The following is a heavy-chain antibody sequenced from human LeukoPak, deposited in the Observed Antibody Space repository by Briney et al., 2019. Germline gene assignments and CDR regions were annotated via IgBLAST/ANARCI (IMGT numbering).Heavy chain of an antibody. CDR1: GYTFTGYY. J-gene: IGHJ4*02. CDR2: INPNSGGT. CDR3: ARDSGLGDLAPFDY. D-gene: IGHD3-16*01. Sequence: ASVKVSCKASGYTFTGYYMHWVRQAPGQGLEWMGWINPNSGGTNYAQKFQGRVTMNRDTSISTAYMELSRLRSDDTAVYYCARDSGLGDLAPFDYWGQGTLVTVSS. V-gene: IGHV1-2*02.